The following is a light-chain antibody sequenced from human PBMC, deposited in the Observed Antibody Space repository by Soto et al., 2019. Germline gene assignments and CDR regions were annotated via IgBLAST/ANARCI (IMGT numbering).Light chain of an antibody. CDR2: TAA. CDR3: QQSNSTPYT. Sequence: DIQMTQSPSSLSPSVGDRVTITCRASQTISNYLNWYQQKPGKAPTLLIFTAASLQSGVPSRFSGSGSGTDFTLTISSLQPEDFATYYCQQSNSTPYTFGQGTRLEIK. V-gene: IGKV1-39*01. CDR1: QTISNY. J-gene: IGKJ2*01.